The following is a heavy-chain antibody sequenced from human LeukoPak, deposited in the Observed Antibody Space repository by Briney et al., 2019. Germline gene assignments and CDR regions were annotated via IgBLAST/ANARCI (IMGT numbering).Heavy chain of an antibody. D-gene: IGHD3-9*01. J-gene: IGHJ3*02. CDR3: ARVKGGNSDWSRDAFDI. Sequence: PGGSLRLSCAASGFIFSSYDFHWVRQPTGKGLEWVSAIGTTGDTYYSDSVKGRFIISRENAKSSLYLQVNSLRVGDTAVYFCARVKGGNSDWSRDAFDIWGQGTMVAVSS. V-gene: IGHV3-13*04. CDR1: GFIFSSYD. CDR2: IGTTGDT.